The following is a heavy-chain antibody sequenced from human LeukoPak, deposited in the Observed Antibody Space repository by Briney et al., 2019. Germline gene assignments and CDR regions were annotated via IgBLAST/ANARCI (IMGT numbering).Heavy chain of an antibody. D-gene: IGHD2-15*01. CDR2: IYYSGTT. J-gene: IGHJ4*02. V-gene: IGHV4-39*07. Sequence: PSETLSLTCTVSGDSLSDTNNYWGWVRQPPGKGLEWIGSIYYSGTTIYNPSLKSRVTVSVDTSKNQYFLRLTSVTAADTAVYFCARSPFNLYFDFWGQGTLVTVSS. CDR3: ARSPFNLYFDF. CDR1: GDSLSDTNNY.